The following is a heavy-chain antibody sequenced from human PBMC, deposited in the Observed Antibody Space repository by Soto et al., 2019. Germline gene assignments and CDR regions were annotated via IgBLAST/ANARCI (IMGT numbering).Heavy chain of an antibody. Sequence: PGGSLRLSCTASGFTFGDYAMSWFRQAPGKGLEWVGFIRSKPYDGTTEYAASAKGRFTISRDDSKSIAYLQMNSLKTEDTAVYYCARSSGHSSSWYPGRGYYYYGMDVWGQGTTVTVSS. CDR1: GFTFGDYA. CDR2: IRSKPYDGTT. V-gene: IGHV3-49*03. D-gene: IGHD6-13*01. J-gene: IGHJ6*02. CDR3: ARSSGHSSSWYPGRGYYYYGMDV.